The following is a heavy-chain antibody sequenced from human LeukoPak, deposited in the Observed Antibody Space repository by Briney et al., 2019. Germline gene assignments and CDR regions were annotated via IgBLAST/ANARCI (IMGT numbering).Heavy chain of an antibody. V-gene: IGHV4-59*12. CDR3: ARVDYYYYMDV. Sequence: KTSETLSLTCSVSGASISSYYCSWIRQSPGKGLEWIGYFFSGNTNYNPSLKSRVNVSVDRSKNQFSLKLSSVTAADTAVYYCARVDYYYYMDVWGKGTTVTVSS. CDR2: FFSGNT. J-gene: IGHJ6*03. CDR1: GASISSYY.